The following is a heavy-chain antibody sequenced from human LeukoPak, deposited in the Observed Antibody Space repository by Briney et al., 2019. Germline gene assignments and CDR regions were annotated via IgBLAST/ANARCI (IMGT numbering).Heavy chain of an antibody. D-gene: IGHD2-2*01. J-gene: IGHJ4*02. V-gene: IGHV3-21*01. CDR2: ISTSSSYI. CDR3: ARDISACSTSCYGADY. Sequence: GGSLRLSCAASGFTFSSYSMNWVRQAPGKGLEWVSSISTSSSYIYYADSVKGRFTISRDNAKNSLYLQMNSLRADDTAVYYCARDISACSTSCYGADYWGQGTLVTVSS. CDR1: GFTFSSYS.